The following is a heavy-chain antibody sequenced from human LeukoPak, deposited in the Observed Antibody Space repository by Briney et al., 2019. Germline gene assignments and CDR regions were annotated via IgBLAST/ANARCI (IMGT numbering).Heavy chain of an antibody. D-gene: IGHD2-15*01. V-gene: IGHV4-59*11. CDR2: IYYSGST. CDR3: ARGHCTGGSCYFPDY. CDR1: GGSISRHS. J-gene: IGHJ4*02. Sequence: SETLSLTCTVSGGSISRHSWNWIRQPPGKGLEWIGYIYYSGSTNFNPSLKSRVTISVDTSKNQFSLNLTSVTAADTAVYYCARGHCTGGSCYFPDYWGQGTLVTVSS.